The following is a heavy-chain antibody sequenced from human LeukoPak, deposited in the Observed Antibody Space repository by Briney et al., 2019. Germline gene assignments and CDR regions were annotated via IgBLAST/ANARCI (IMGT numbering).Heavy chain of an antibody. CDR3: ARRVRGDYGIY. CDR2: IYYSGST. J-gene: IGHJ4*02. CDR1: GGSISSYY. V-gene: IGHV4-59*12. Sequence: SETLSLTCTVSGGSISSYYWSWIRQPPGKGLEWIGYIYYSGSTNYNPSLKSRVTISVDTSKNQFSLRLSSVTAADTAVYYCARRVRGDYGIYWGQGTLVTVSS. D-gene: IGHD4-17*01.